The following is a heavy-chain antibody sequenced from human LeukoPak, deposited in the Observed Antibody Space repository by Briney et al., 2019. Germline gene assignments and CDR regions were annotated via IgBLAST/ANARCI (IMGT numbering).Heavy chain of an antibody. J-gene: IGHJ3*02. Sequence: GASVKVSFKASGYTFTGYYLHWVRQAPGQGLEWMGWINPNGGGTNYEQKFQGRVTMTRDTSISTAYMELSRLRSDDTAVYYCARVVISSDAFDIWGQGTMVTVSS. CDR1: GYTFTGYY. V-gene: IGHV1-2*02. D-gene: IGHD3-22*01. CDR3: ARVVISSDAFDI. CDR2: INPNGGGT.